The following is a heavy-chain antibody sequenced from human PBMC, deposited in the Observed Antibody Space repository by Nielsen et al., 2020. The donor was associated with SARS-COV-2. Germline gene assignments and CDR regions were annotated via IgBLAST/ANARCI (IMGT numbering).Heavy chain of an antibody. V-gene: IGHV3-11*05. CDR1: GFTFSYYY. D-gene: IGHD5-24*01. CDR3: AREGRKLPLDY. Sequence: GESLKISCAASGFTFSYYYMSSIPQAPGKGLEWFSYISSSGYTNYVDSVKGRFTISRDNAKNSLYLQMNSLRAEDTAVYYCAREGRKLPLDYWGQGTLVTVSS. J-gene: IGHJ4*02. CDR2: ISSSGYT.